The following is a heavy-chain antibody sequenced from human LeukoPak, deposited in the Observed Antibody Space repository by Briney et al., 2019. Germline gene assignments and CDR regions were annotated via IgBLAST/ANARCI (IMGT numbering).Heavy chain of an antibody. D-gene: IGHD3-9*01. CDR1: GGTFSSYA. CDR2: IIPIFGTA. J-gene: IGHJ5*02. CDR3: ARDGPPDILTGYSIGNWFDP. Sequence: SVKVSCTASGGTFSSYAISWVRQAPVQGLEWMGVIIPIFGTANYAQKFQGRVTITADESTSTAYMELSSLRSEDTAVYYCARDGPPDILTGYSIGNWFDPWGQGNLVTVSS. V-gene: IGHV1-69*13.